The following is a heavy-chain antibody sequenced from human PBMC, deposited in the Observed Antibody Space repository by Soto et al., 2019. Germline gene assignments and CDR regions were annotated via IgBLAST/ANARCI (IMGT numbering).Heavy chain of an antibody. CDR2: IIPIFGTA. V-gene: IGHV1-69*13. CDR3: ARDRVYCGGDCYWYNWFDP. CDR1: GGTFSRYA. Sequence: AVKVSCKACGGTFSRYAISWVRQAPGQGLEWMGGIIPIFGTANYAQKFQGRVTITADESTSTAYMELSSLRSEDTAVYYCARDRVYCGGDCYWYNWFDPWGQGTLVTVSS. J-gene: IGHJ5*02. D-gene: IGHD2-21*02.